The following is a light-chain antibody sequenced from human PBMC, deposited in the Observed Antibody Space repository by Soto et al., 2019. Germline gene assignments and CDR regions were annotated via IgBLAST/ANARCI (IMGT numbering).Light chain of an antibody. V-gene: IGKV3-20*01. CDR2: GAA. CDR3: QQYGSSPPIT. CDR1: QSVSNSY. J-gene: IGKJ5*01. Sequence: EIVLTQSPGTLSLSPGERATLSCRASQSVSNSYLAWYQQKPGQAPRLLIYGAATSATGIPDRFSGSGSGTDFILTIISLEPEDFAVYYCQQYGSSPPITFGQGTRLEIK.